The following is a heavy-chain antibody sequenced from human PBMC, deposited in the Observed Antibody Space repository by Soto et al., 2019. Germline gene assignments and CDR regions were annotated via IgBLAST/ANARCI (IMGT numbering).Heavy chain of an antibody. CDR1: GGSMSSSRYY. CDR3: ARGIGYYFDY. CDR2: IHYGGST. D-gene: IGHD5-12*01. Sequence: PSETLSLTCTVSGGSMSSSRYYWGWIRQPPGKGLECIGNIHYGGSTYYNPSLKSRVTISVDMSKNQFSLKLSSVTAADSAVYYCARGIGYYFDYWGQGTLVTVSS. V-gene: IGHV4-39*01. J-gene: IGHJ4*02.